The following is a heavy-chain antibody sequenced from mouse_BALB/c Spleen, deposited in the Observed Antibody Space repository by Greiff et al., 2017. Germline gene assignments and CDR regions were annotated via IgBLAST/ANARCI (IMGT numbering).Heavy chain of an antibody. CDR1: GYAFSSYW. V-gene: IGHV1-80*01. Sequence: VKLMESGAELVRPGSSVKISCKASGYAFSSYWMNWVKQRPGQGLEWIGQIYPGDGDTNYNGKFKGKATLTADKSSSTAYMQLSSLTSEDSAVYFCARMNYYWYFDVWGAGTTVTVSS. CDR2: IYPGDGDT. J-gene: IGHJ1*01. CDR3: ARMNYYWYFDV.